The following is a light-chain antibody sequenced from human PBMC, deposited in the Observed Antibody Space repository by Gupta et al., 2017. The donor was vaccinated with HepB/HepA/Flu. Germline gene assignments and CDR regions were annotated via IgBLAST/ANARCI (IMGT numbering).Light chain of an antibody. CDR3: QHYDNLPKYT. CDR1: RDISNY. CDR2: DAS. J-gene: IGKJ2*01. V-gene: IGKV1-33*01. Sequence: DIQMTQSPSSLSASVGDRVTITCQANRDISNYLNWYQQKPGKAPKLLIYDASILETGVPSRFSGSGYGTDFTFTINSRQPEDTATYYCQHYDNLPKYTFGQGTNLEI.